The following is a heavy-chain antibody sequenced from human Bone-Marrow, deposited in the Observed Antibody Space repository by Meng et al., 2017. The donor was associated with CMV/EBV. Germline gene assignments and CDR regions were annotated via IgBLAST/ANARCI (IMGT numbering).Heavy chain of an antibody. CDR1: GYIFSDNY. J-gene: IGHJ4*02. Sequence: ASVKVSCKASGYIFSDNYIHWVRQAPGQGLEWMGWINPNSGGTNFAEKFQGRVTMTSDTSISTAYMEVTRLTSDDTAVYYCARDHSAYVDYWGQGTLVTASS. D-gene: IGHD5-18*01. CDR2: INPNSGGT. CDR3: ARDHSAYVDY. V-gene: IGHV1-2*02.